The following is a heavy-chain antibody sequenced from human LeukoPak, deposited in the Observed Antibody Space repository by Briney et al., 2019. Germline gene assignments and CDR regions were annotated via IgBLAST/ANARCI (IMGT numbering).Heavy chain of an antibody. V-gene: IGHV3-21*01. D-gene: IGHD1-14*01. CDR3: AKKRITDEDRGNYLDY. CDR2: ISSSSSNI. CDR1: GFTFSSYS. Sequence: PGGSLRLSRAASGFTFSSYSMNWVRQAPGKGLEWVSAISSSSSNIYYADSVKGRFTISRDNAKNSLFLQMNSLRAEDTAVYYCAKKRITDEDRGNYLDYWGQGTLVTVSS. J-gene: IGHJ4*02.